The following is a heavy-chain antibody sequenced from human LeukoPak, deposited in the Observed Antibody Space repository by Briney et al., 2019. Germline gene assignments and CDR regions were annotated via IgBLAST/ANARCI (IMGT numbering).Heavy chain of an antibody. CDR2: ISYDGSNK. Sequence: GRSLRLSCAASGFTFSSYGMHWVRQAPGKGLEWVAVISYDGSNKYYADSVKGRFTISRDNSKSTLCLQMNSLRAEDTAVYYCAKQLGYCSDGSCYFPYWGQGTLVTVSS. J-gene: IGHJ4*02. CDR3: AKQLGYCSDGSCYFPY. V-gene: IGHV3-30*18. D-gene: IGHD2-15*01. CDR1: GFTFSSYG.